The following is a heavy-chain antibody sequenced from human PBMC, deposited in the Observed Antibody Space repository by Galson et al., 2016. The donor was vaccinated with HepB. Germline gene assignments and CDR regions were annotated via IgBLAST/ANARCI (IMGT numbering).Heavy chain of an antibody. J-gene: IGHJ3*02. Sequence: SVKVSCKASGGTFANYAISWVRQAPGQGLEWMGGIIPVFGTANYAPKFQGRVTITADESTSTAYMELSSLRSEDTAVYYCASPYFYDTSGYRPAGDAFDIWGQGTMVTVSS. V-gene: IGHV1-69*13. CDR3: ASPYFYDTSGYRPAGDAFDI. CDR2: IIPVFGTA. D-gene: IGHD3-22*01. CDR1: GGTFANYA.